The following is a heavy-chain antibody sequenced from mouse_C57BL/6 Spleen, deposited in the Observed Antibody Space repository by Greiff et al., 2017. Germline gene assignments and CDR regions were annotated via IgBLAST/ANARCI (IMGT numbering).Heavy chain of an antibody. J-gene: IGHJ2*01. V-gene: IGHV5-17*01. CDR2: ISSGSSTI. CDR1: GFTFSDYG. D-gene: IGHD1-1*01. CDR3: ARGSITTVGGDY. Sequence: EVHLVESGGGLVKPGGSLKLSCAASGFTFSDYGMHWVRQAPEKGLEWVAYISSGSSTIYYADTVKGRFTISRDNAKNTLFLQMTSLRSEDTAMYYCARGSITTVGGDYWGQGTTLTVSS.